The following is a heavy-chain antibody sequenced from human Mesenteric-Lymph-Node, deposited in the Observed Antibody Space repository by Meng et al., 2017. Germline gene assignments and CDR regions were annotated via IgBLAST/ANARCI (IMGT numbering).Heavy chain of an antibody. CDR2: IWYDGSNK. CDR3: AKDLPEHYDSSGYTDY. D-gene: IGHD3-22*01. J-gene: IGHJ4*02. CDR1: GMSLNFFG. Sequence: GESLKISCAASGMSLNFFGIMWVRQAPGKGLEWVAVIWYDGSNKYHSDSVKGRFTISRDNSKNTLYLQMNSLRAEDTAVYYCAKDLPEHYDSSGYTDYWGQGTLVTVSS. V-gene: IGHV3-33*06.